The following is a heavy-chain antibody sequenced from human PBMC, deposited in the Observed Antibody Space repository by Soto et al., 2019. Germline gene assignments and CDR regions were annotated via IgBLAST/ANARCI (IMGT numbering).Heavy chain of an antibody. CDR3: ARSLGGYYYFGMDV. CDR1: GFTFSSYS. D-gene: IGHD3-10*01. CDR2: ISGTSSSI. J-gene: IGHJ6*02. V-gene: IGHV3-48*02. Sequence: PGGSMRVSCAASGFTFSSYSVNWVRQAPGKGLEWVSLISGTSSSIFYADSVKGRFTISRDNAKNSLYLQMNSLRDDDTAVYYCARSLGGYYYFGMDVWGQGTTVTVSS.